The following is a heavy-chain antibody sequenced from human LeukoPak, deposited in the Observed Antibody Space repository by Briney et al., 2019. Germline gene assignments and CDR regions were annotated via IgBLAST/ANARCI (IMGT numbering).Heavy chain of an antibody. CDR2: IKQDGSEK. V-gene: IGHV3-7*03. J-gene: IGHJ4*02. CDR3: AREADGDYLPDYFDY. Sequence: GGSLRLSCAASGFMFSSNWMSWVRQAPGKGLEWVANIKQDGSEKYYVDSVKGRFTISRDNAKNSLYLQMNSPRAEDTAIYYCAREADGDYLPDYFDYWGQGTLVTVSS. CDR1: GFMFSSNW. D-gene: IGHD4-17*01.